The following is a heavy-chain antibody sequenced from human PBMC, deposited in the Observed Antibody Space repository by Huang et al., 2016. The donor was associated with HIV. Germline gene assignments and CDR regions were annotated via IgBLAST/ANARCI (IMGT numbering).Heavy chain of an antibody. D-gene: IGHD3-16*01. CDR3: AREIMISFGGPFDP. CDR1: GGSFSSYY. Sequence: QVQLHQWGAGLLKPSETLSLTCAVYGGSFSSYYLNWIRQSPGKGLEWIGQINHRGTTKYNPSLKGRVTMSVDTSKNPFSLKLNAVTAADTAVYYCAREIMISFGGPFDPWGQGTLVTVSS. V-gene: IGHV4-34*01. J-gene: IGHJ5*02. CDR2: INHRGTT.